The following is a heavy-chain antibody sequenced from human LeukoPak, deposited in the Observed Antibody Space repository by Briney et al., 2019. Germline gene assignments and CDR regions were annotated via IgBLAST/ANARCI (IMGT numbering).Heavy chain of an antibody. CDR1: GFTFSSYE. CDR3: ASLGDYDILTGRPPFDY. Sequence: GGSLRLSCAASGFTFSSYEMNWVRQAPGKGLEWVSDISSSGSTIYYADSVKGRFTISRDNAKNSLYLQMNSLRAEDTAVYYCASLGDYDILTGRPPFDYWGQGTLVTVSS. CDR2: ISSSGSTI. V-gene: IGHV3-48*03. J-gene: IGHJ4*02. D-gene: IGHD3-9*01.